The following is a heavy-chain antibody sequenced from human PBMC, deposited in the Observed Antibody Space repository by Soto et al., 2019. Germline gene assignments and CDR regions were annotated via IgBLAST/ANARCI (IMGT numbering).Heavy chain of an antibody. CDR3: ASRLTLATITGDGFDV. Sequence: SETLSLTCTVSNASIIHYYWSWIRQPPGKGPEWIGYIYYSGSTNYNPSLKSRVSMSVDMSRNQLSLTLNSVTAADTAVYYCASRLTLATITGDGFDVWGQGTMVTVSS. J-gene: IGHJ3*01. D-gene: IGHD5-12*01. V-gene: IGHV4-59*01. CDR1: NASIIHYY. CDR2: IYYSGST.